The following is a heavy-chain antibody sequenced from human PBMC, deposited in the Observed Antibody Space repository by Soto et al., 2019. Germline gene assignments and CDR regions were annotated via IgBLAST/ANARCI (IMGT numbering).Heavy chain of an antibody. CDR2: IIPILGIA. D-gene: IGHD2-15*01. Sequence: SVKVSCKASGGTFSSYTISWVRQAPGQGLEWMGRIIPILGIANYAQKFQGRVTITADKSTSTAYMELSSLRSEDTAVYYCARPRYCSGGSCQLGYYGMDVWGQGTTVTVSS. V-gene: IGHV1-69*02. CDR3: ARPRYCSGGSCQLGYYGMDV. CDR1: GGTFSSYT. J-gene: IGHJ6*02.